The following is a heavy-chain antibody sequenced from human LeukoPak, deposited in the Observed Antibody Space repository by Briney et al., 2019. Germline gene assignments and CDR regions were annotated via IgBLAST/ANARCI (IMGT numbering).Heavy chain of an antibody. Sequence: ASETVSCKASGYTLTSYYMHWVRQAPGQGLEWMGWVNPNSGGTNYAQKFQGRVTMTRDTSISTAYMELSRLRSDDTAVYYCARVYYYYDSSGILTLYFDYWGQGTLVTVSS. J-gene: IGHJ4*02. CDR1: GYTLTSYY. CDR3: ARVYYYYDSSGILTLYFDY. CDR2: VNPNSGGT. V-gene: IGHV1-2*02. D-gene: IGHD3-22*01.